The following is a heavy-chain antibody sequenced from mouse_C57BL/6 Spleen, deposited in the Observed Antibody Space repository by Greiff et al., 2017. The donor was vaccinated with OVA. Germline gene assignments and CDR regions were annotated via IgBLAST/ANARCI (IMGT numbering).Heavy chain of an antibody. Sequence: DVHLVESGEGLVKPGGSLKLSCAASGFTFSSYAMSWVRQTPEKRLEWVAYISSGGDYIYYADTVKGRFTISRDNARNTLYLQMSSLKSEDTAMYYCTSYDYDAWFAYWGQGTLVTVSA. CDR3: TSYDYDAWFAY. CDR1: GFTFSSYA. CDR2: ISSGGDYI. D-gene: IGHD2-4*01. V-gene: IGHV5-9-1*02. J-gene: IGHJ3*01.